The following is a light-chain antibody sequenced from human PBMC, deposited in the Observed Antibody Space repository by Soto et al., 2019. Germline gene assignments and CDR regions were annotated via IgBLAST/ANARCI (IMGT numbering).Light chain of an antibody. Sequence: EIVLTQSPGTLSLSPGDTATLSCRASQSVSSSYLAWYQQKPGQAPRLLIYVASIRDTGIPERFSGSGSGTDYTLTINRLEPEDFAVYYCQQYGSSPRTFGQGTKVENK. J-gene: IGKJ1*01. V-gene: IGKV3-20*01. CDR1: QSVSSSY. CDR2: VAS. CDR3: QQYGSSPRT.